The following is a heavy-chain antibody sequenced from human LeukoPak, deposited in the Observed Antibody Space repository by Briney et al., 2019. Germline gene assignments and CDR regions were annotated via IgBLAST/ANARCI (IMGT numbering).Heavy chain of an antibody. V-gene: IGHV1-69*04. CDR2: IIPILGIA. CDR3: AREAIRLRLGELSLLGYFDY. Sequence: SVKVSCKASGGTFSSYAISWVRQAPGQGLEWMGRIIPILGIANYAQKFQGRVTITADKSTSTAYMELSNLRSEDTAVYYCAREAIRLRLGELSLLGYFDYWGQGTLVTVSS. CDR1: GGTFSSYA. J-gene: IGHJ4*02. D-gene: IGHD3-16*02.